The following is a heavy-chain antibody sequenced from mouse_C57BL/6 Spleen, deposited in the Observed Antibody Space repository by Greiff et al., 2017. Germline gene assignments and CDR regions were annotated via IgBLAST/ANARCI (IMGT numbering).Heavy chain of an antibody. CDR2: INPSTGGT. CDR3: ARKTTVTDFDY. CDR1: GYSFTGYY. J-gene: IGHJ2*01. D-gene: IGHD1-1*01. V-gene: IGHV1-43*01. Sequence: VQLKQSGPELVKPGASVKISCKASGYSFTGYYMHWVKQSSEKSLEWIGEINPSTGGTSYNQKFKGKATLTVDKSSSTAYMQLKSLTSEDSAVYYCARKTTVTDFDYWGQGTTLTVSS.